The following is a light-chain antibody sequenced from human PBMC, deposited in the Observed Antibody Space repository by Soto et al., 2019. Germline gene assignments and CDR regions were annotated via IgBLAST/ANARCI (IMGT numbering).Light chain of an antibody. J-gene: IGKJ2*01. CDR2: AAS. V-gene: IGKV1-39*01. CDR1: QSISNY. Sequence: DIQMTQSPTSLSSSVGDRVTIPCRASQSISNYLNGYQQKPVKAPNLLIYAASSLQSGVTSRFSGSGSGTDVTLTISSLQPDDFATYYCQQSYGTLTYTFGQGTKLEIK. CDR3: QQSYGTLTYT.